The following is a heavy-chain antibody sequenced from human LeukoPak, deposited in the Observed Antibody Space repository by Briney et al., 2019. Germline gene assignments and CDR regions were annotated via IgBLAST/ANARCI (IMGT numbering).Heavy chain of an antibody. D-gene: IGHD3-22*01. Sequence: SETLSLTCTVSGGSISSSSYYWGWIRQPPGKGLEWIGSIYYSGSTYYNPSLKSRVTISVDTSKNQLSLKLSSVTAADTAVYYCARQHYYDSSGLDAFDIWGQGTMVTVSS. J-gene: IGHJ3*02. CDR3: ARQHYYDSSGLDAFDI. CDR1: GGSISSSSYY. CDR2: IYYSGST. V-gene: IGHV4-39*01.